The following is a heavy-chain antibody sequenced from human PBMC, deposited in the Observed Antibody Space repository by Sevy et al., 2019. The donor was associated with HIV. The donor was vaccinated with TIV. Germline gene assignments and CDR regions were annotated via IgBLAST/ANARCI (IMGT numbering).Heavy chain of an antibody. CDR2: INHSGST. J-gene: IGHJ3*02. CDR1: GGSFSGYY. D-gene: IGHD1-1*01. V-gene: IGHV4-34*01. CDR3: ARDSFNWNDVPDAFDI. Sequence: SETLSLTCAVYGGSFSGYYWSWIRQPPGKGLEWIGEINHSGSTNYNPSLKSRVTISVDTSKNQFSLKLNSVTAADTAVYYCARDSFNWNDVPDAFDIWGQGTMVTVSS.